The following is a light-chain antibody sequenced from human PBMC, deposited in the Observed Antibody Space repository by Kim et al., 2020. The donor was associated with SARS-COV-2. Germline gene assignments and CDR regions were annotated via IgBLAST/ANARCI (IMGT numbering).Light chain of an antibody. V-gene: IGKV3-11*01. Sequence: LAPGESATLSCRASQSVSSYLAWYQQKPGQAPRLLIYEASNRATGIPARFSGSGSGTDFTLTISSLEPEDFAVYYCQQRSNWPPYTFGQGTKLEI. J-gene: IGKJ2*01. CDR2: EAS. CDR1: QSVSSY. CDR3: QQRSNWPPYT.